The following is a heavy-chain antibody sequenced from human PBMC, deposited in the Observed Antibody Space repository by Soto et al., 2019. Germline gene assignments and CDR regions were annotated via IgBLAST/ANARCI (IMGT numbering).Heavy chain of an antibody. Sequence: SETLSLTCFVSGGSISSYYWSWIRQPPGKGLEWIGYIYYSGSTNYDPSLKSRVTISVDTSKNQFSLKLSSVTAADTAVYYCARARIVVATYRWFSPLCQGTRVPVSS. V-gene: IGHV4-59*01. CDR3: ARARIVVATYRWFSP. CDR2: IYYSGST. CDR1: GGSISSYY. D-gene: IGHD2-15*01. J-gene: IGHJ5*02.